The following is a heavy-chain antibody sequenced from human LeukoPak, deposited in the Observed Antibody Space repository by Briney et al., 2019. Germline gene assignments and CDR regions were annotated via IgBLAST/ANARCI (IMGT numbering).Heavy chain of an antibody. CDR3: ARPAICGVVNAKLGNWFDP. V-gene: IGHV4-39*01. CDR1: GGSISSSSYY. Sequence: TSETLSLTCTVSGGSISSSSYYWVWIRQPPGKGLKWTGSINYSCTTYYNPSLKGRVTISVDTSKSQVSLKLSSVTAADRAVYYCARPAICGVVNAKLGNWFDPWGQGTLVTVSS. D-gene: IGHD3-3*01. J-gene: IGHJ5*02. CDR2: INYSCTT.